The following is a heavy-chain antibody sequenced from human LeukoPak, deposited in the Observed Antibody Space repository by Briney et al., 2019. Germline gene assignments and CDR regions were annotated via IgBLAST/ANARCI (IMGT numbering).Heavy chain of an antibody. CDR1: GFTFSSYN. J-gene: IGHJ2*01. V-gene: IGHV3-48*01. CDR2: ISSSSTSI. CDR3: AKKQDYCYNHCYFDL. D-gene: IGHD1-1*01. Sequence: PGGSLRLSCAATGFTFSSYNMHWVRQAPGKGLEWVSCISSSSTSIYYADSVKGRFTISRENAEKSLFLQMNNLRAQDTAVYYCAKKQDYCYNHCYFDLWGRGTLITVSS.